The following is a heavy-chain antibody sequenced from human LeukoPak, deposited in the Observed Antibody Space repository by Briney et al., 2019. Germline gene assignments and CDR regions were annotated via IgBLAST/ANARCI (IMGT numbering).Heavy chain of an antibody. Sequence: GGSLRLSCAASGITASNFYMMWVRQAPGKGLEWDSYISNNDVTKYADSVRGRLTISRDNSKNILYLRMNSLRVEDTAMYWCASSVTTVGAYDYWGQGAPVTVSS. CDR1: GITASNFY. CDR3: ASSVTTVGAYDY. CDR2: ISNNDVT. J-gene: IGHJ4*02. V-gene: IGHV3-53*01. D-gene: IGHD1-1*01.